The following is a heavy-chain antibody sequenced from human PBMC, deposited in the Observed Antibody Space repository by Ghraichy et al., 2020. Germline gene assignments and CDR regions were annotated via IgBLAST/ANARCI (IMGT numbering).Heavy chain of an antibody. J-gene: IGHJ6*03. CDR1: GFTFSSYS. Sequence: LSLTCAASGFTFSSYSMNWVRQAPGKGLEWVSYISSSSSTIYYADSVKGRFTISRDNAKNSLYLQMNSLRDEDTAVYYCARDQVVPAAMLGYYYYYMDVWGKGTTVTVSS. D-gene: IGHD2-2*01. V-gene: IGHV3-48*02. CDR2: ISSSSSTI. CDR3: ARDQVVPAAMLGYYYYYMDV.